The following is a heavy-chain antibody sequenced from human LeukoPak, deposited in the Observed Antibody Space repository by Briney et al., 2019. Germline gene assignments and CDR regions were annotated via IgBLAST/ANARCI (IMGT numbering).Heavy chain of an antibody. CDR2: IYYSGST. D-gene: IGHD3-10*01. J-gene: IGHJ4*02. CDR3: ARAPPSAPFDN. Sequence: SETLSLTCTVSGGSISSGGYYWSWIRQHPGKGLEWIGYIYYSGSTYYNPSLKSRVTISVDTSKNQFSLRLSSVTAADTAMYYCARAPPSAPFDNWGRGILVTVSA. CDR1: GGSISSGGYY. V-gene: IGHV4-31*03.